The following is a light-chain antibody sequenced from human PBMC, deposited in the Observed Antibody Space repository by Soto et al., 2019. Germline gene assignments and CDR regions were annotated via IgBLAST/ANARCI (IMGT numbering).Light chain of an antibody. V-gene: IGLV2-14*01. CDR2: EVS. CDR1: SSDVGGYNY. Sequence: QSALTQPASVSGSPGQSITISCTGTSSDVGGYNYVSWYQQHPGKAPKLIIYEVSNRPSGVSSRFSGSKSGNTASLTISGLQAEDEADYYCISYTGSSTSYVFGSGTKVTVL. J-gene: IGLJ1*01. CDR3: ISYTGSSTSYV.